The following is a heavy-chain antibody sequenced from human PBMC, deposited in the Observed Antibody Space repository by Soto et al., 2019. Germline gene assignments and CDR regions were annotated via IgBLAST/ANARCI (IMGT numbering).Heavy chain of an antibody. CDR1: GFTFSSYA. Sequence: GGSLRLSCAASGFTFSSYAMSWVRQAPGKGLEWVSAISGSGGSTYYADSVKGRFTISRDNSKNTLYLQMNGLRAEDTAVYYCAKYESPYYYDSSGYSYFDYWGQGTLVTVSS. V-gene: IGHV3-23*01. J-gene: IGHJ4*02. CDR2: ISGSGGST. CDR3: AKYESPYYYDSSGYSYFDY. D-gene: IGHD3-22*01.